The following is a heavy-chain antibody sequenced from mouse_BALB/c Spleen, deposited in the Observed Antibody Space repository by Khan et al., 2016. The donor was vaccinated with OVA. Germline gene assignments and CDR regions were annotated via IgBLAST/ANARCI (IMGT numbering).Heavy chain of an antibody. CDR1: GYTFTTYG. D-gene: IGHD2-14*01. Sequence: QIQLVQSGPELKKPGVTVKISCKASGYTFTTYGMNWVKQAPGKGLKWMGWINTYTGEPTYVDDFKGRFAFSLETSASTAYLQINNLTNEDTATYFCARVGYAETMDYWGQGTSVTVSS. CDR2: INTYTGEP. J-gene: IGHJ4*01. V-gene: IGHV9-3-1*01. CDR3: ARVGYAETMDY.